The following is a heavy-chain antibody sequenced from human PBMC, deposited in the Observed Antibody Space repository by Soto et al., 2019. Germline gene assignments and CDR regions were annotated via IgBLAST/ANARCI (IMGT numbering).Heavy chain of an antibody. J-gene: IGHJ4*02. V-gene: IGHV4-34*01. CDR1: GGSFSDYS. Sequence: QVQLQQWGAGLLKPSETLSLTCAVYGGSFSDYSWTWIRQPPGKALEWIGQINHSGSANYNPSLKSRVTISVGTPKNQFSLELTSVTAADTAVYYWARGLFSEDSYSGGWYYFDYWGQGTLVTVSS. D-gene: IGHD3-10*01. CDR2: INHSGSA. CDR3: ARGLFSEDSYSGGWYYFDY.